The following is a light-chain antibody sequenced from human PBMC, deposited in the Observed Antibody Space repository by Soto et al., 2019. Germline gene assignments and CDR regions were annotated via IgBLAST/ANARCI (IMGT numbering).Light chain of an antibody. CDR1: RDISNS. CDR2: GAS. V-gene: IGKV1-12*01. J-gene: IGKJ2*01. Sequence: DIQMTQSPSSVSASVGDRVTITSRASRDISNSLAWYQQTPGKAPKLLLRGASSLHRGVPSRFSGGGAGTEFTLTISSLQPEDFATYYCQQTSAFPRTFGQGTKVDIK. CDR3: QQTSAFPRT.